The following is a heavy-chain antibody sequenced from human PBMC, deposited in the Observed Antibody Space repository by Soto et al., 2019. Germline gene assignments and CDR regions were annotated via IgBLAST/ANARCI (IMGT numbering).Heavy chain of an antibody. V-gene: IGHV1-69*13. CDR2: IIPIFGTA. Sequence: ASVKVSCKASGATFSSYAISWVRQAPGQGLEWMGGIIPIFGTANYAQKFQGRVTITADESTSTAYMELSSLRSEDTAVYYCARDPSYYDFWSGHFDYWGQGTLVTVSS. J-gene: IGHJ4*02. CDR3: ARDPSYYDFWSGHFDY. CDR1: GATFSSYA. D-gene: IGHD3-3*01.